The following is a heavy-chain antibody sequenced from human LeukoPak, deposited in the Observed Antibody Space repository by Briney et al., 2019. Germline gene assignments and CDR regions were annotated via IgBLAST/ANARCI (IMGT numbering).Heavy chain of an antibody. V-gene: IGHV3-23*01. CDR3: AKGHSAYGTGFDF. CDR2: ISGAGDRT. CDR1: GITFSTFA. Sequence: GGSLRLSCAASGITFSTFAMTWVRQAPGRGLECVSVISGAGDRTYSAETVRGRFTVSRDNSKNTLYLQMNSLRAEDTAVYYCAKGHSAYGTGFDFWGQGTLVTVSS. J-gene: IGHJ4*02. D-gene: IGHD5-12*01.